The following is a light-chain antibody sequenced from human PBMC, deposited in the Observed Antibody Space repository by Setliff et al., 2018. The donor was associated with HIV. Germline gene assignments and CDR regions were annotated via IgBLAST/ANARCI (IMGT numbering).Light chain of an antibody. CDR2: DVT. V-gene: IGLV2-14*03. CDR1: SNDVGGYNY. CDR3: NSYTDSSTLV. Sequence: QSALTQPASVSGSPGQSITISCTGTSNDVGGYNYVSWYQQHPGKAPKLLIYDVTNRPSGVSHRFSGSKSGNTASLTTSGLQADDEADYYCNSYTDSSTLVFGGGTKVTVL. J-gene: IGLJ1*01.